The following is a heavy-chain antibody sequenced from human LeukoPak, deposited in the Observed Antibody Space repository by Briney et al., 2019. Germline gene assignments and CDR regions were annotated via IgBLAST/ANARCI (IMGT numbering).Heavy chain of an antibody. CDR3: ARMTTVVTWRVGHVDI. D-gene: IGHD4-23*01. CDR1: GFSLNNYA. J-gene: IGHJ3*02. CDR2: ISSSSSYT. V-gene: IGHV3-21*05. Sequence: GGSLRLSCAASGFSLNNYAMNWARQAPGKGLEWVSYISSSSSYTNYADSVKGRFTISRDNAKNSLYLQMNSLRAEDTAVYYCARMTTVVTWRVGHVDIWGQGTMVTVSS.